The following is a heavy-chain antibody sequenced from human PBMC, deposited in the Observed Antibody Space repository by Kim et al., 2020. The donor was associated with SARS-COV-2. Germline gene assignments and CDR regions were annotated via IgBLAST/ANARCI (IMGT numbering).Heavy chain of an antibody. CDR3: ARWVLGIVGVVAAYPDY. J-gene: IGHJ4*02. D-gene: IGHD2-15*01. CDR2: IYYSGST. CDR1: GGSISSSSYY. V-gene: IGHV4-39*07. Sequence: SETLSLTCTVSGGSISSSSYYLGWIRQPPGKGLEWIGSIYYSGSTYYNPSLKSRVTISIDTSRDQFSLRLSSVTAADTAVYYCARWVLGIVGVVAAYPDYWGAGILVTVSS.